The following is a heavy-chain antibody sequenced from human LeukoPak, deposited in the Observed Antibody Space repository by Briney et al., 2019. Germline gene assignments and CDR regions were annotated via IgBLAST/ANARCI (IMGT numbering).Heavy chain of an antibody. J-gene: IGHJ4*02. CDR3: ARSKYYYDSSGYYYAY. Sequence: GGSLRLSCAASGFTFSSYAMHWVRQAPGKGLEWVAVISYDGSNKYYADSVKGRFTISRDNSKNTLYLQMNSLRAEDTAVYYCARSKYYYDSSGYYYAYWGQGTLVTVSS. V-gene: IGHV3-30-3*01. CDR1: GFTFSSYA. CDR2: ISYDGSNK. D-gene: IGHD3-22*01.